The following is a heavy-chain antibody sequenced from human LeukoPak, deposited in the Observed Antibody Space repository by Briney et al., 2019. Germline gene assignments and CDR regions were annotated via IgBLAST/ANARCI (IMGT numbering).Heavy chain of an antibody. D-gene: IGHD6-13*01. CDR2: ISAYNGNT. Sequence: ASVKVSCKASGYTFTSYGISWVRQAPGQGLEWMGWISAYNGNTNYAQKLQGRVTMTTDTSTSTAYMELRSLRSDDTAAYYCARGSSSWYYPYNWFDPWGQGTLVTVSS. V-gene: IGHV1-18*01. CDR3: ARGSSSWYYPYNWFDP. J-gene: IGHJ5*02. CDR1: GYTFTSYG.